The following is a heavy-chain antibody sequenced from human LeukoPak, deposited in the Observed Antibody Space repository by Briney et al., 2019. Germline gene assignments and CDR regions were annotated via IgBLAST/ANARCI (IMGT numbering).Heavy chain of an antibody. D-gene: IGHD1-26*01. J-gene: IGHJ4*02. Sequence: SETLSLTCTVSGYSISSGYYWGWIRQPPGKGLEWIGSIYHSGRTFYNPSLKSRVTISVDTSKNQFSLKLSSVTAADTAVYYCARDNGIVGAISPFDYWGQGTLVTVSS. CDR3: ARDNGIVGAISPFDY. V-gene: IGHV4-38-2*02. CDR1: GYSISSGYY. CDR2: IYHSGRT.